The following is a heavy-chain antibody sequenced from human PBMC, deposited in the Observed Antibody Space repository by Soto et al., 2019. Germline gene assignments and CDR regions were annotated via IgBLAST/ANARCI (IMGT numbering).Heavy chain of an antibody. V-gene: IGHV5-51*01. CDR1: GYSFSSYW. D-gene: IGHD5-18*01. CDR2: IYPGDSDT. CDR3: VRCGTAMLPEPKSDY. Sequence: GEYRKIPCKGSGYSFSSYWIGWVRQMPGKGLEWMGIIYPGDSDTRYSPSFQGQVTISADKSISTAYLQWSSLKASDTAMYYCVRCGTAMLPEPKSDYRGQATLVTVSS. J-gene: IGHJ4*02.